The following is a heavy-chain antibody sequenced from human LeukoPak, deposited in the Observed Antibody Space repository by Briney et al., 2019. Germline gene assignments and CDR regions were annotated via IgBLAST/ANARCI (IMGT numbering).Heavy chain of an antibody. V-gene: IGHV4-31*03. CDR1: GGSMRSAGYS. Sequence: SEALSLTCTVSGGSMRSAGYSWFWIRQFPGKGLEWIGYIYYSGSTAYNPSLKSRVAISLDTSENQFSLNLTSVTAADTAVYFCARDGATGVLDHWGQGTLVTVSS. CDR2: IYYSGST. D-gene: IGHD4/OR15-4a*01. J-gene: IGHJ4*02. CDR3: ARDGATGVLDH.